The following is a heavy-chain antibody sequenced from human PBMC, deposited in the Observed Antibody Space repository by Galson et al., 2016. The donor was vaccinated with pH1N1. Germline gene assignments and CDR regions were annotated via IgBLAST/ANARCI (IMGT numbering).Heavy chain of an antibody. D-gene: IGHD3-10*01. CDR3: ARAEYYGSVSYIVRYFGMDV. Sequence: RLSCAASGFTFSSYGMHWVRQAPGKGLEWVAVIWYDGSNKYYADSVKGRFTISRDNSKNTLYLQMNSLRAEDTAVYYCARAEYYGSVSYIVRYFGMDVWGQGTTVTVSS. CDR2: IWYDGSNK. CDR1: GFTFSSYG. J-gene: IGHJ6*02. V-gene: IGHV3-33*01.